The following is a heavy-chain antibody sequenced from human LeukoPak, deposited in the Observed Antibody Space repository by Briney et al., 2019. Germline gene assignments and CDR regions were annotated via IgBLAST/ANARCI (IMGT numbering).Heavy chain of an antibody. J-gene: IGHJ6*03. CDR2: IYTSGST. D-gene: IGHD2-2*02. Sequence: PSETLSLTCTVSGGSISSYYWSWIRQPAGKGLEWIGRIYTSGSTNYNATLKSRVTMSVDTSKNQFSLKPSSVTAADTAVYYCARTYCSSTSCYNRGYYYYYYMDVWGKGTTVTVSS. CDR1: GGSISSYY. V-gene: IGHV4-4*07. CDR3: ARTYCSSTSCYNRGYYYYYYMDV.